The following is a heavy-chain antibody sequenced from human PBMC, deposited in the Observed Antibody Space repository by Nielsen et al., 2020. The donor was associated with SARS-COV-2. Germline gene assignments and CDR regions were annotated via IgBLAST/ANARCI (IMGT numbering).Heavy chain of an antibody. CDR2: IIPIFGTA. CDR3: ARDPGYSSSWGDY. CDR1: GGTFSSYA. Sequence: SVKVSCKASGGTFSSYAISWVRQAPGQGLEWMGGIIPIFGTANYAQKFQGKVTITADESTSTAYMELSSLRSEDTAVYYCARDPGYSSSWGDYWGQGTLVTVSS. V-gene: IGHV1-69*13. D-gene: IGHD6-13*01. J-gene: IGHJ4*02.